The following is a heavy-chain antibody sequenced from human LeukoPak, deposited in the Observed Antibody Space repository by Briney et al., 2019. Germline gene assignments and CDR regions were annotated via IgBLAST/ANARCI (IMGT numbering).Heavy chain of an antibody. CDR1: GFSFSGCW. V-gene: IGHV3-74*01. CDR2: INSDGSTT. Sequence: GGSLRLSCAASGFSFSGCWMHWVRQAPGKGLVWVSRINSDGSTTNYADSVKGRFTISRDNAKNTLYLQMKSLRAEDTAVYYYAKDGGYSSSWLSIDYWGQGTLVTVSS. J-gene: IGHJ4*02. CDR3: AKDGGYSSSWLSIDY. D-gene: IGHD6-13*01.